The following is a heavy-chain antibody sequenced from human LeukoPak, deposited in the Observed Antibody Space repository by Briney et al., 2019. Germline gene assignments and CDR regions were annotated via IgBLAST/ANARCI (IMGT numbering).Heavy chain of an antibody. D-gene: IGHD1-26*01. CDR2: INHSGST. J-gene: IGHJ4*02. CDR1: GGSISSSSYY. V-gene: IGHV4-39*07. CDR3: ARGELLPDY. Sequence: SETLSLTCTVSGGSISSSSYYWGWIRQPPGKGLEWIGEINHSGSTNYNPSLKSRVTISVDTSKNQFSLKLSSVTAADTAVYYCARGELLPDYWGQGTLVTVSS.